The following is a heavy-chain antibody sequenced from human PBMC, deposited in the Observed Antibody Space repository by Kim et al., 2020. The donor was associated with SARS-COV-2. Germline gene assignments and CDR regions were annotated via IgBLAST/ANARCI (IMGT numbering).Heavy chain of an antibody. Sequence: YVDSVKGRFTITRDTAKNSLYLQMNSLRAEDTAVYYCARAGGDYDYYFDYWGQGTLVTVSS. J-gene: IGHJ4*02. CDR3: ARAGGDYDYYFDY. V-gene: IGHV3-7*01. D-gene: IGHD4-17*01.